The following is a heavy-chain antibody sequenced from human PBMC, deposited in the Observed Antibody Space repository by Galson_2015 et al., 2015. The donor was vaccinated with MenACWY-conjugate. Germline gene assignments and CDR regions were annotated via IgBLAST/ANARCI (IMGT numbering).Heavy chain of an antibody. V-gene: IGHV3-66*01. J-gene: IGHJ4*02. CDR1: GFTVSNNY. D-gene: IGHD6-19*01. CDR3: VGRVSGWSHGFDY. Sequence: SLRLSCAASGFTVSNNYMSWVRQAPGKGPEWVSLIYVGGNTVNADSAKGRFTISRDISKNTLYLQMNSLRVEDTAVYYCVGRVSGWSHGFDYWGQGTLVTVSS. CDR2: IYVGGNT.